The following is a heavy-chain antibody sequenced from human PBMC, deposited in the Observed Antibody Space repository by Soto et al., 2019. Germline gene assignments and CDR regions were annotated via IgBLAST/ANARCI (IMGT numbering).Heavy chain of an antibody. CDR3: AKDAVLSDIVLVPAAIFRRDPFDY. CDR1: GFTFSSYA. J-gene: IGHJ4*02. CDR2: ISGSGGST. V-gene: IGHV3-23*01. Sequence: HPGGSLRLSCAASGFTFSSYAMSWVRQAPGKGLEWVSAISGSGGSTYYADSVKGRFTISRDNSKNTLYLQMNSLRAEDTAVYYYAKDAVLSDIVLVPAAIFRRDPFDYWGQGTLVTGSA. D-gene: IGHD2-2*01.